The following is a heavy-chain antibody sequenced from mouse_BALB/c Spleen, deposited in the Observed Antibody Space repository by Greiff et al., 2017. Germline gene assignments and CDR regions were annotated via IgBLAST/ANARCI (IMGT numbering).Heavy chain of an antibody. J-gene: IGHJ2*01. CDR3: ARVDWDAFDD. D-gene: IGHD4-1*01. CDR2: IWAGGST. V-gene: IGHV2-9*02. CDR1: GFSLTSYG. Sequence: VKLVESGPGLVAPSQSLSITCTVSGFSLTSYGVHWVRQPPGKGLEWLGVIWAGGSTNYNSALMSRLSISKDNSKSQVFLKMNSLQTDDTAMYYCARVDWDAFDDWGQGTTLTVSS.